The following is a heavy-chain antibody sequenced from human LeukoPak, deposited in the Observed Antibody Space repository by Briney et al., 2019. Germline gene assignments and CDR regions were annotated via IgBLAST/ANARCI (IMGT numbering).Heavy chain of an antibody. CDR1: GFTFSSYE. CDR2: ISSSGSTI. CDR3: ARVVLRYFDWLSREDY. J-gene: IGHJ4*02. Sequence: GGSLRLSCAASGFTFSSYEMNWVRQAPGKGLEWVSYISSSGSTIYYADSVKGRFTISRDNAKNSLYLQMNSLRAEDTAVYYCARVVLRYFDWLSREDYWGQGTLVTVSS. V-gene: IGHV3-48*03. D-gene: IGHD3-9*01.